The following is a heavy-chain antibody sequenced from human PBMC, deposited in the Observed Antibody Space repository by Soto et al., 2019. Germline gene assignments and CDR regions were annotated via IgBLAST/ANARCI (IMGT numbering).Heavy chain of an antibody. CDR3: AKDAGYSYVGLYFDY. D-gene: IGHD5-18*01. J-gene: IGHJ4*01. V-gene: IGHV3-30*18. Sequence: PGGSLRLSCAASGFTFSSYGMHWVRQAPGKGLEWVAVISYDGSNKYYADSVKGRFTISRDNSKNTLYLQMNSLRAEDTAVYYCAKDAGYSYVGLYFDYWGHGTLVTVSS. CDR2: ISYDGSNK. CDR1: GFTFSSYG.